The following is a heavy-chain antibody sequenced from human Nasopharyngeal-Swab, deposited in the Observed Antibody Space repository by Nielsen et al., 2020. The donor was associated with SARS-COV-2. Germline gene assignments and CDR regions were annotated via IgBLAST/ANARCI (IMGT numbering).Heavy chain of an antibody. J-gene: IGHJ4*02. CDR2: ISGGSNFI. CDR1: GFRISGYY. V-gene: IGHV3-11*06. CDR3: ARDISGYYPEF. Sequence: GESLKISCEASGFRISGYYMSWIRQAPGKGLEWVSSISGGSNFINYADSVKGRFIVSRDNAKKSLYLQMNSLRPEDTAVYYCARDISGYYPEFWGQGTLVTVSS. D-gene: IGHD3-22*01.